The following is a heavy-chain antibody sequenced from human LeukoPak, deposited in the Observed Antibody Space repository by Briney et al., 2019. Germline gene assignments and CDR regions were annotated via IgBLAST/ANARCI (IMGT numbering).Heavy chain of an antibody. J-gene: IGHJ4*02. CDR2: ISGSGGST. CDR3: AKDLGESVEARGFDY. D-gene: IGHD1-26*01. V-gene: IGHV3-23*01. Sequence: QPGGSLRLSCAASGFTFSSYPMSWVRQAPGKGLEWVSAISGSGGSTYYADSVKGRFTVSRDNSKNTLYLQMNSLRAEDTAVYYCAKDLGESVEARGFDYWGQGTLVTVSS. CDR1: GFTFSSYP.